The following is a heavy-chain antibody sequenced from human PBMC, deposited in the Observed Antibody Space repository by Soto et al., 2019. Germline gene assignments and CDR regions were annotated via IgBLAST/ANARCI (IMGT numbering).Heavy chain of an antibody. Sequence: EVQLVESGGGLVQPGGSLRLSCAASGFTFSSYSMNWVRQAPGKGLEWVSYISSSSSTIYYADSVKGRFTISRDNAKNSLYLQMNSLRDEDAAVYDCARFSSSWNYYYGMDVWGQVTTVTVSS. D-gene: IGHD6-13*01. V-gene: IGHV3-48*02. CDR1: GFTFSSYS. CDR2: ISSSSSTI. J-gene: IGHJ6*02. CDR3: ARFSSSWNYYYGMDV.